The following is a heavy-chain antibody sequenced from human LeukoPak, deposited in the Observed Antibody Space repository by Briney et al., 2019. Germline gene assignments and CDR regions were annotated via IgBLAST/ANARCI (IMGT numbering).Heavy chain of an antibody. CDR1: GFSFSYYA. V-gene: IGHV3-30*01. J-gene: IGHJ4*02. D-gene: IGHD2-15*01. CDR3: ARSTGDCSGGTCYSDFDC. CDR2: ISNNGTNK. Sequence: GGSLRLSCAASGFSFSYYAMHWVRQAPGKGLEWVAVISNNGTNKYYADSVKGRFTISRDNSKNTLYLQMNSLRAEDTAVSYCARSTGDCSGGTCYSDFDCWGQGTLVTVSS.